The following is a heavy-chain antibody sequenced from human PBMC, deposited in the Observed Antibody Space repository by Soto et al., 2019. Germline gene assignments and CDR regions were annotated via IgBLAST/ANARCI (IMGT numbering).Heavy chain of an antibody. CDR3: ARSAGSGRSYPLDAFDI. V-gene: IGHV3-33*01. Sequence: GGSLRLSCAASGFTFSSYGMHWVRQAPGKGLEWVAVIWYDGSNKYYADSVKGRFTISRDNSKNTLYLQMNSLRAEDTAVYYCARSAGSGRSYPLDAFDIWGQGTMVTVSS. CDR1: GFTFSSYG. D-gene: IGHD3-10*01. J-gene: IGHJ3*02. CDR2: IWYDGSNK.